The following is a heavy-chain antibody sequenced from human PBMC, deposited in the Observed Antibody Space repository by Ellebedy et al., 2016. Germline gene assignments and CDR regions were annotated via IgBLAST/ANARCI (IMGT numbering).Heavy chain of an antibody. D-gene: IGHD4/OR15-4a*01. J-gene: IGHJ4*02. CDR3: VRDSPTIELDS. Sequence: GESLKISCEASGFTFSSYAMHWVRQAPGEGLEWVAVISYGDGTVKYYADSVKGRFTVSRDNAENTLYLQMSSLRADDTAVYYCVRDSPTIELDSWGQGTLVSVSS. CDR1: GFTFSSYA. V-gene: IGHV3-33*08. CDR2: ISYGDGTVK.